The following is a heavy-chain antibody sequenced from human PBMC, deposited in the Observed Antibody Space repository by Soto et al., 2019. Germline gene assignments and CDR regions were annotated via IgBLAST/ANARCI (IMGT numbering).Heavy chain of an antibody. J-gene: IGHJ6*02. D-gene: IGHD3-3*01. CDR2: ISSSSSYT. CDR1: GFTFSDYY. CDR3: ARDSKPGYYDFWSGYYRPPPVYGMDV. Sequence: GGSLRLSCAASGFTFSDYYMSWIRQAPGKGLEWVSYISSSSSYTNYADSVKGRFTISRDNAKNSLYLQMNSLRAEDTAVYYCARDSKPGYYDFWSGYYRPPPVYGMDVWGQGTTVTVSS. V-gene: IGHV3-11*06.